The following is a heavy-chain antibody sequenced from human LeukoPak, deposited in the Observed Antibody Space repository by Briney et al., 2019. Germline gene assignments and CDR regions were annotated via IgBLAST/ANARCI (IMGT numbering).Heavy chain of an antibody. Sequence: GGCLRLSCAASGFTFSSYGMHWVRLAPGKGLEWVAVIWYDGSNKYYADSVKGRFTISRDNSKNTLYLQMNSLRAEDTAVYYCASLYDSSGYYSFDYWGQGTLVTVSS. V-gene: IGHV3-33*01. CDR1: GFTFSSYG. CDR2: IWYDGSNK. CDR3: ASLYDSSGYYSFDY. D-gene: IGHD3-22*01. J-gene: IGHJ4*02.